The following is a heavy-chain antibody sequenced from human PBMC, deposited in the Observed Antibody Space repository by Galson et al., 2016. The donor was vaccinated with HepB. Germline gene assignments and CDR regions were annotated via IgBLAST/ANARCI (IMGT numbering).Heavy chain of an antibody. D-gene: IGHD4-17*01. CDR1: GFTFSNAW. CDR3: ITETTVTTLR. V-gene: IGHV3-15*07. J-gene: IGHJ4*02. Sequence: SLRLSCAVSGFTFSNAWMNWVRQAPGKGLEWVGRIKSKTDGGTTDYAAPVKGRFTISRDDSKNTLYLQMNSLKTEDTAVYCCITETTVTTLRWGQGTLVTVSS. CDR2: IKSKTDGGTT.